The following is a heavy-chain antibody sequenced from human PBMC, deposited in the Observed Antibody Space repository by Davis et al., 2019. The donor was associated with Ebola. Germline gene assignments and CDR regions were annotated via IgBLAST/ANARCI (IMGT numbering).Heavy chain of an antibody. D-gene: IGHD6-19*01. CDR2: FDPEDGET. CDR1: GYTFTGYY. CDR3: ATESSYSSGWYCDY. V-gene: IGHV1-24*01. Sequence: ASVKVSCKASGYTFTGYYMHWVRQAPGQGLEWMGGFDPEDGETIYAQKFQGRVTMTEDTSTDTAYMELSSLRSEDTAVYYCATESSYSSGWYCDYWGQGTLVTVSS. J-gene: IGHJ4*02.